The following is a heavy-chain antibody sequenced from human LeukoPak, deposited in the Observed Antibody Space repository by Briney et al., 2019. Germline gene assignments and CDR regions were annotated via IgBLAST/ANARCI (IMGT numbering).Heavy chain of an antibody. CDR2: IYYSGST. CDR1: GGSISSNSYY. CDR3: ATHGSTYYWFDY. V-gene: IGHV4-39*01. D-gene: IGHD3-22*01. Sequence: SETLSLTCTVSGGSISSNSYYWGWIRQPPGKGLEWIGTIYYSGSTYYNPSLKSRVTISVDTSKNQFSLKLSSVTAADTAVYYCATHGSTYYWFDYWGQGTLVTVSS. J-gene: IGHJ4*02.